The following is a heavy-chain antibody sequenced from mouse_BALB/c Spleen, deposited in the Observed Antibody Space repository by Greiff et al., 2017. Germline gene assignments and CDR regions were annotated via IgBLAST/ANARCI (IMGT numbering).Heavy chain of an antibody. CDR3: ARSLGIYAMDY. J-gene: IGHJ4*01. D-gene: IGHD4-1*01. CDR1: GYTFTSYW. CDR2: INPSTGYT. V-gene: IGHV1-7*01. Sequence: VQLQQSGAELAKPGASVKMSCKASGYTFTSYWMHWVKQRPGQGLEWIGYINPSTGYTEYNQKFKDKATLTADKSSSTAYMQLSSLTSEDSAVYYCARSLGIYAMDYWGQGTSVTVSS.